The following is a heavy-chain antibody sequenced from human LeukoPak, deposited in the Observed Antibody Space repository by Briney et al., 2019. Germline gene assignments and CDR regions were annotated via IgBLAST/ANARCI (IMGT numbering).Heavy chain of an antibody. CDR3: ARQELLWFGGLNWFDP. CDR2: IYPGDSDT. CDR1: GYSFTSYW. D-gene: IGHD3-10*01. J-gene: IGHJ5*02. V-gene: IGHV5-51*01. Sequence: GESLKISCKGSGYSFTSYWIGWVRQMPGKGLEWMGIIYPGDSDTRYSPSSQGQVTISADKSISTAYLQWSSLKASDTAMYYCARQELLWFGGLNWFDPWGQGTLVTVSS.